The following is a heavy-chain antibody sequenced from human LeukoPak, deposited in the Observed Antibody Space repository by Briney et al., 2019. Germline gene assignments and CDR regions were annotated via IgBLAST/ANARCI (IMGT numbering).Heavy chain of an antibody. D-gene: IGHD6-13*01. V-gene: IGHV3-23*01. CDR2: ISGSGGST. Sequence: PGGSLRLSCAASGFTFSSYAMSWVRQAPGKGLEWVSAISGSGGSTYYADSVKGRFTISRDNSKNTLYLQMNSLRAEDTAVYYCAKDRLFIHGSSSYFDYWGQGTLVTVSS. J-gene: IGHJ4*02. CDR3: AKDRLFIHGSSSYFDY. CDR1: GFTFSSYA.